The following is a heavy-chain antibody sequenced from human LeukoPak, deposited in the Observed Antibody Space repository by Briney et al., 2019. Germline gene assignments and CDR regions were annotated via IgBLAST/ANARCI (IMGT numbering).Heavy chain of an antibody. Sequence: GGSLRLSRAASGFRFDSFYMGWIRQVPGKGLDYIALISASGAVPYYAESVKGRFTISGDNAKNSVSLQMNSLSADDTAVYYCARSLIVASEDYWGQGTLVTVSS. CDR2: ISASGAVP. V-gene: IGHV3-11*04. CDR1: GFRFDSFY. CDR3: ARSLIVASEDY. J-gene: IGHJ4*02. D-gene: IGHD3-22*01.